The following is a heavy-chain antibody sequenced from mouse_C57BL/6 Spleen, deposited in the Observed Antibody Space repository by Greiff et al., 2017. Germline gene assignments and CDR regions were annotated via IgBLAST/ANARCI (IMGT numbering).Heavy chain of an antibody. J-gene: IGHJ3*01. CDR1: GYIFTSYW. CDR3: AMGPWFAY. Sequence: QVQLKQPGAELVKPGASVKVSCKASGYIFTSYWMHWVKQRPGQGLEWIGRIHPSDSDTNYNQKFKGKATLTVEKSSSTAYMQLSSLTSEDSAVYYCAMGPWFAYWGQGTLVTVSA. V-gene: IGHV1-74*01. CDR2: IHPSDSDT.